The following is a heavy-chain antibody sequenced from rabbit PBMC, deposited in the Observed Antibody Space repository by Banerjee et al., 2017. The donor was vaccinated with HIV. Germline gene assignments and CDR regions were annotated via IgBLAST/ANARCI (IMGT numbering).Heavy chain of an antibody. CDR2: IYASSGRT. Sequence: QEQLEESGGDLVKPEGSLTLTCTASGFSFSSNYWICWVRQAPGKGLEWIACIYASSGRTRYASWAKGRFTISSDNAQNTVDLQMNSLTAADTATYFCARDLAGVVGWNFGLWGQGTLVTVS. CDR3: ARDLAGVVGWNFGL. D-gene: IGHD4-1*01. J-gene: IGHJ6*01. CDR1: GFSFSSNYW. V-gene: IGHV1S45*01.